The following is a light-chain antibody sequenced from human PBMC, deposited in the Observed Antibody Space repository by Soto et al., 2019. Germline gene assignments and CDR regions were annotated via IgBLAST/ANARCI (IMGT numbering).Light chain of an antibody. CDR2: DAS. Sequence: EIVLTQSPATLSLSPGERATLSCRASQSVSSYLALYQQKPGQAPRLLIYDASNRATGSPARFSGSESGGEFTLTISSLEPEDFAVYYCQQRSNWPITFSQGTRLDIK. CDR1: QSVSSY. V-gene: IGKV3-11*02. J-gene: IGKJ5*01. CDR3: QQRSNWPIT.